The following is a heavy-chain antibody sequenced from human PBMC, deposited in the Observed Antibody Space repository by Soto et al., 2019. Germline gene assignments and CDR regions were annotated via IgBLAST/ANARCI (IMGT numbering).Heavy chain of an antibody. CDR1: GDSVSSNSAA. J-gene: IGHJ6*02. D-gene: IGHD2-2*02. V-gene: IGHV6-1*01. CDR3: ARDKDIVVVPAAIRAYYYYGMDV. CDR2: TYYRSKWYN. Sequence: PSQTLSLTCAISGDSVSSNSAAWNCIIHSPSRFLEWLGRTYYRSKWYNDYAVSVKSRITINPDTSKNQFSLQLNSVTPEDTAVYYCARDKDIVVVPAAIRAYYYYGMDVWGQGTTVTVSS.